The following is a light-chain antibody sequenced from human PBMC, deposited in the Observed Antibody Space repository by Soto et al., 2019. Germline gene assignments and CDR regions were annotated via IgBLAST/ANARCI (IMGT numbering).Light chain of an antibody. CDR1: SSDVGGYNY. CDR3: SSHAGIINVV. CDR2: EVT. Sequence: QSVLTQPPSASGSPGQSVTISCTGTSSDVGGYNYVSWYQQHPGKAPKLIIYEVTKRPSGVPDRVSGSKSGNTASLTVSGLLAEDEADYYCSSHAGIINVVFGGGTKLTVL. V-gene: IGLV2-8*01. J-gene: IGLJ3*02.